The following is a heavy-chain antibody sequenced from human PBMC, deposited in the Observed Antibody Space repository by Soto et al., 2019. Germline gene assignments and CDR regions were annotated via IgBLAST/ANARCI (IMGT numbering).Heavy chain of an antibody. CDR2: INPNSGGT. CDR3: ARTAGTYVGDAFDI. D-gene: IGHD6-13*01. CDR1: GYTFTGYY. J-gene: IGHJ3*02. V-gene: IGHV1-2*04. Sequence: QVQLVQSGAEVKKPGASVKVSCKASGYTFTGYYMHWVRQAPGQGLGWMGWINPNSGGTNYAQKFQGWVTMTRDTSISTAYMELSRLRSDDTAVYHCARTAGTYVGDAFDIWGQGTMVTVSS.